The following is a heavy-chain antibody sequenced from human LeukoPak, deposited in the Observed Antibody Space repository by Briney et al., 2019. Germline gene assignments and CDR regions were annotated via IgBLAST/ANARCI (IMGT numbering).Heavy chain of an antibody. CDR2: ITDSGGST. Sequence: PGGSLRLSCTASGFTFSSDAMSWVPEAPGKGLGWVSAITDSGGSTSYADSVRGRFTISRDNSKNTLYLQMNSLRAEDTAVYYCAKDTSARRGSLNGWGQGTLVTVSS. CDR3: AKDTSARRGSLNG. V-gene: IGHV3-23*01. CDR1: GFTFSSDA. D-gene: IGHD3-16*02. J-gene: IGHJ4*02.